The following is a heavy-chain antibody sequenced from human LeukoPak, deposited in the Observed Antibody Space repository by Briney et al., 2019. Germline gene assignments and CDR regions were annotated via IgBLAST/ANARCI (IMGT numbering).Heavy chain of an antibody. CDR1: GGSISSYY. J-gene: IGHJ6*02. CDR2: IYYSWST. D-gene: IGHD3-3*01. Sequence: SETLSLTCTVSGGSISSYYWSWIRQPPGKGLEWIGYIYYSWSTNYNPSLKSRVTISVDTSKNQFSLKLSSVTAADPAVYYCARHGLGKTYYDFWSGYLDVWGQGTTVTVSS. V-gene: IGHV4-59*08. CDR3: ARHGLGKTYYDFWSGYLDV.